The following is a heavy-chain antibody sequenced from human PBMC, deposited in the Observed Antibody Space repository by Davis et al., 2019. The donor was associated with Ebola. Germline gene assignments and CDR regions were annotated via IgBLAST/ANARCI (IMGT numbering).Heavy chain of an antibody. CDR3: ARGYCSGGSCYSPDY. J-gene: IGHJ4*02. D-gene: IGHD2-15*01. Sequence: AASVKVSFKASGYTFTCYGISWVRQAPGQGLEWMGWISAYNGNTNYAQKLQGRVTMTTDTSTSTAYMELRNLRSDDTAVYYCARGYCSGGSCYSPDYWGQGTLVTVSS. V-gene: IGHV1-18*01. CDR2: ISAYNGNT. CDR1: GYTFTCYG.